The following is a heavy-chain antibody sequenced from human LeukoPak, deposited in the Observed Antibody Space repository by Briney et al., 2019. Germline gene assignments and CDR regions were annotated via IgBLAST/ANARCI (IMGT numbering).Heavy chain of an antibody. V-gene: IGHV3-23*01. Sequence: GGFLRLSCAASGFTFSNYAMSWVRQAPGKGLEWVSAISDSGGSTYYADSVKGRFTISRDNSKNTAYLQMNSLKTEDTAVYYCTSTRRWASYGMDVWGQGTTVTVSS. CDR1: GFTFSNYA. CDR2: ISDSGGST. D-gene: IGHD2-2*01. CDR3: TSTRRWASYGMDV. J-gene: IGHJ6*02.